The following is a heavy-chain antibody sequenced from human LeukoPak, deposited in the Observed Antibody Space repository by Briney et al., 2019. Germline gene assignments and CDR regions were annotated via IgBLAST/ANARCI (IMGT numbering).Heavy chain of an antibody. CDR2: IYTSGST. CDR1: GGSISSSY. D-gene: IGHD3-22*01. Sequence: PSETLSLTCTVSGGSISSSYWSWIRQPAGKGLEWIGRIYTSGSTNYNPSLKSRVTMSVDTSKNQFSLKLSSVTAADTAVYYCASSPDYYDSSGYYPNDAFDIWGQGTMVTVSS. J-gene: IGHJ3*02. CDR3: ASSPDYYDSSGYYPNDAFDI. V-gene: IGHV4-4*07.